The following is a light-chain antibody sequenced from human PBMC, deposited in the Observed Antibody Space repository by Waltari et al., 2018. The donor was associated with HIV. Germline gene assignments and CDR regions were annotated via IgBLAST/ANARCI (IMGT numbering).Light chain of an antibody. V-gene: IGLV6-57*04. CDR3: QSYDNNIVV. CDR1: SSSITSNY. J-gene: IGLJ2*01. CDR2: EEN. Sequence: NFMLTQPHSVSVSPGKTVTISCTRSSSSITSNYVYWSHQRTGTAPTTLIYEENQRPSGVPDRFSGSIDSSSNAASLTISGLKTEDEADYYCQSYDNNIVVFGGGTKLTVL.